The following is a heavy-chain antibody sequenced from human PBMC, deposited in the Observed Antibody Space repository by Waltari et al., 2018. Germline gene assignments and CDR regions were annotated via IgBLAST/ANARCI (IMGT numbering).Heavy chain of an antibody. Sequence: EMQLVESGGGLIQPGGSLRLSCAASGFTVFNNYLTWLRQAPGKGLEWVSVVYGGGTTYYADSVKGRFTISRDSSKSTLFLQMNSLRAEDTAMYYWASQPYGDFWGWAFDIWGQGTMVTVSS. CDR3: ASQPYGDFWGWAFDI. CDR2: VYGGGTT. D-gene: IGHD4-17*01. J-gene: IGHJ3*02. V-gene: IGHV3-53*01. CDR1: GFTVFNNY.